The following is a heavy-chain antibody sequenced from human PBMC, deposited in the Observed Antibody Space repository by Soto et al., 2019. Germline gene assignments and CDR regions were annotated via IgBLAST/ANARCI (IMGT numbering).Heavy chain of an antibody. V-gene: IGHV4-61*03. J-gene: IGHJ6*02. CDR3: AREWGLLPYYVMNV. CDR1: GDSVTSGSYY. Sequence: SETLSLTCNVSGDSVTSGSYYWTWLRQPPGKGLEWIGYISYTGRTKYNPSLQSRVTISVDTSKNDFSLNLSSVTAADTAVYFCAREWGLLPYYVMNVWGHGTAVTVA. CDR2: ISYTGRT. D-gene: IGHD7-27*01.